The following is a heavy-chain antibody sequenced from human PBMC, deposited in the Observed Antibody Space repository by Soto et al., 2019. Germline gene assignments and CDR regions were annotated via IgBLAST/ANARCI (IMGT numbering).Heavy chain of an antibody. CDR1: GATFTNYA. CDR3: ARVDAGAYYQDYYGMDV. Sequence: QVQLVQSGAEVKKPGSSVKVSCKASGATFTNYAISWVRQAPGQGLECMGGIIPVLGTANYAQKFQGRVTITADESTRTAYMELSSLRSEDTAVYFCARVDAGAYYQDYYGMDVWGQGTTVTVSS. V-gene: IGHV1-69*11. D-gene: IGHD3-22*01. J-gene: IGHJ6*02. CDR2: IIPVLGTA.